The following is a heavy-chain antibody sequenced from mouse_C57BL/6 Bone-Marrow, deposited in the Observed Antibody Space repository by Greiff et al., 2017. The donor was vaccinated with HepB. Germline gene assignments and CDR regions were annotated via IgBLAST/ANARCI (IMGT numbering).Heavy chain of an antibody. V-gene: IGHV14-2*01. J-gene: IGHJ2*01. CDR1: GFNIKDYY. D-gene: IGHD2-3*01. Sequence: VQLQQSGAELVKPGASVKLSCTASGFNIKDYYMHWVKQRTEQGLEWIGRIDPEDGETKYAPTFQGKATITADTSSNTAYLQLSSLTSEDTAVYYCARVPWLLLDYWGQGTTLTVSS. CDR3: ARVPWLLLDY. CDR2: IDPEDGET.